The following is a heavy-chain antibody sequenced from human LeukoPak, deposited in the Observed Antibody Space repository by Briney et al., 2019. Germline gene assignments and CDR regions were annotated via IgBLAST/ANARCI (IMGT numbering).Heavy chain of an antibody. Sequence: SETLSLTCAVYGGSFSRYYWSWIRQPPGKGLEWIGYIYYSGSTNYNPSLMSRVTISVDTSKNQFSLKLSSVTAADTAVYYCARGPDVKYYYYRMDVWGQGTTVTVSS. CDR3: ARGPDVKYYYYRMDV. CDR2: IYYSGST. V-gene: IGHV4-59*01. CDR1: GGSFSRYY. D-gene: IGHD3-10*02. J-gene: IGHJ6*02.